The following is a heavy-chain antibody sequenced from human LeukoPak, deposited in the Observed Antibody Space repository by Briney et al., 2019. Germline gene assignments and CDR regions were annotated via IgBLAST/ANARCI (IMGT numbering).Heavy chain of an antibody. CDR1: AYSFTDYY. Sequence: GASVKVSCKASAYSFTDYYVHWVRQAPGQGLEWMGWINPNSGGTNYAQKFQGRVTMTRDTSISTAYMELSSLTSDDTAVHYCARGSGSSWYDHWGQGTLVTVSS. V-gene: IGHV1-2*02. D-gene: IGHD6-13*01. CDR3: ARGSGSSWYDH. CDR2: INPNSGGT. J-gene: IGHJ5*02.